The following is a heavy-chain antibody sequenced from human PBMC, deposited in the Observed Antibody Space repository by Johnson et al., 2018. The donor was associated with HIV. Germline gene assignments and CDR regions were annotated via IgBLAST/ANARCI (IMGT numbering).Heavy chain of an antibody. CDR1: GFIVSSNY. J-gene: IGHJ3*02. D-gene: IGHD2-21*01. Sequence: VQLVESGGGLVQPGGSLRLSCAASGFIVSSNYMTWVRQAPGKGLEWVSAISGSGGSTYYADSVKGRFTISRDNSKNTLYLQMNSLRAEDTAVYYCARERQAVVAFDIWGQGTMVTVSS. CDR2: ISGSGGST. V-gene: IGHV3-23*04. CDR3: ARERQAVVAFDI.